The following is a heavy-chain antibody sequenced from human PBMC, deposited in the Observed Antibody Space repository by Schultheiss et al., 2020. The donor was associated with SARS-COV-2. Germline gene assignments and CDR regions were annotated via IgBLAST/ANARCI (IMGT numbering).Heavy chain of an antibody. V-gene: IGHV4-34*01. CDR1: GGSFSGYY. Sequence: SETLSLTCAVYGGSFSGYYWSWIRQPPGKGLEWIGEINHSGSANHNPSLKSRVTISVDTSRNQFSLKVNSVTAADTAVYYCARDARYGFRGRSERGMDVWGQGTTVTVSS. CDR3: ARDARYGFRGRSERGMDV. CDR2: INHSGSA. J-gene: IGHJ6*02. D-gene: IGHD5-24*01.